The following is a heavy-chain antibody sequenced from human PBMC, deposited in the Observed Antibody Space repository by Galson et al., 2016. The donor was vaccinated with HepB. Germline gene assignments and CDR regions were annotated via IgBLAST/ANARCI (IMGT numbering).Heavy chain of an antibody. D-gene: IGHD5-24*01. CDR3: ARVRDGYNSYFYYGMDV. CDR2: IIPLYGTA. CDR1: GGTFNSYA. V-gene: IGHV1-69*13. Sequence: SVKVSCKASGGTFNSYAISWVRQAPGQGLEWIGGIIPLYGTANSAQKFQGRVAIIADESTSTAYMELSSLRSEDTAMYYCARVRDGYNSYFYYGMDVWGQGTTVTVSS. J-gene: IGHJ6*02.